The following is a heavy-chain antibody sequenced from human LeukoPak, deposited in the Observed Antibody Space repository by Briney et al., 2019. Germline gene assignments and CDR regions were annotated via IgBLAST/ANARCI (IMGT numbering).Heavy chain of an antibody. V-gene: IGHV4-31*03. CDR1: GGSISSGGYY. J-gene: IGHJ6*02. Sequence: SETLSLTCTVSGGSISSGGYYWSWIRQHPGKGREWIGYIYYSGSTNYNPSLKSRVTISVDTSKNQFSLKLSSVTAADTAVYYCARAIYYYDSSGYYPPTYYYYGMDVWGQGTTVTVSS. D-gene: IGHD3-22*01. CDR2: IYYSGST. CDR3: ARAIYYYDSSGYYPPTYYYYGMDV.